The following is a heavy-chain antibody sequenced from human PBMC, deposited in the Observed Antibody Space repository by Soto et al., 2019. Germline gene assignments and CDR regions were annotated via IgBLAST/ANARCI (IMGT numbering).Heavy chain of an antibody. CDR2: ISYDGSNK. Sequence: QVQLVESGGGVVQPGRSLRLSCAASGFTFSSYAMHWVRQAPGKGLEWVAVISYDGSNKYYADSVKGRFTISRDSSKNTLYLQMNSLRAEDTAVYYCARSSMVRGVIQPYYYYAMDVWGQGTTVTVSS. CDR1: GFTFSSYA. D-gene: IGHD3-10*01. J-gene: IGHJ6*02. CDR3: ARSSMVRGVIQPYYYYAMDV. V-gene: IGHV3-30-3*01.